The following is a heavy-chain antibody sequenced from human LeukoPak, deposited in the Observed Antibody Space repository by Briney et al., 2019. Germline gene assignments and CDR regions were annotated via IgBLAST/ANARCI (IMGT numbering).Heavy chain of an antibody. CDR3: ARASGDSSGYYYGAPGWFDP. CDR2: IYYSGST. J-gene: IGHJ5*02. D-gene: IGHD3-22*01. CDR1: GGSISSYY. V-gene: IGHV4-59*01. Sequence: SETLSLTCTVSGGSISSYYWSWIRQPPGKGLEWIGYIYYSGSTNYNPSLKSRVTISVDTSKNQFSLKQSSVTAADTAVYYCARASGDSSGYYYGAPGWFDPWGQGTLVTVSS.